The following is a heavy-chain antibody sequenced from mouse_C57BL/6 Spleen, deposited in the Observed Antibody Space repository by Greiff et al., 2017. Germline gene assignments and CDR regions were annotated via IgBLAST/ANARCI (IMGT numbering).Heavy chain of an antibody. V-gene: IGHV1-53*01. CDR1: GYTFTSYW. J-gene: IGHJ1*03. CDR3: ARSPYDYEYFDV. Sequence: QVQLQQSGTELVKPGASVKLSCKASGYTFTSYWMHWVKQRPGQGLEWIGNINPSNGGTNYNEKFKSKATLTVDKSSSTAYMQLSSLTSEDSAVYYCARSPYDYEYFDVWGTGTTVTVSS. CDR2: INPSNGGT. D-gene: IGHD2-4*01.